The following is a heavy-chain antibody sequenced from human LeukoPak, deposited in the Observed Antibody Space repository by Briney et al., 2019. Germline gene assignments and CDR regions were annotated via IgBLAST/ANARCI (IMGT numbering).Heavy chain of an antibody. J-gene: IGHJ4*02. CDR2: IVPVLNTT. CDR1: GDTFSSFS. Sequence: SVKVSCKASGDTFSSFSTSWVRQAPGTRLEWMGGIVPVLNTTNYAQKFQGRVTFTSDASANTAYMELSALRSEDTAVYYCATHHYFDMSNYNRNLLIFDFWGQGTLVAVSS. D-gene: IGHD1-14*01. V-gene: IGHV1-69*16. CDR3: ATHHYFDMSNYNRNLLIFDF.